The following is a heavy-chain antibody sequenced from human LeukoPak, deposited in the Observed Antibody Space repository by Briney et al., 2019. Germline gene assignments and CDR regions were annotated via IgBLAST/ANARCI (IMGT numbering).Heavy chain of an antibody. J-gene: IGHJ5*02. CDR3: ARSHYYDSSGSHNNWFDP. CDR2: INHSGST. CDR1: VGSFSGYY. D-gene: IGHD3-22*01. V-gene: IGHV4-34*01. Sequence: SETLSLTCAVYVGSFSGYYWSWTRQPPGKGLEWIGEINHSGSTNYNPSLKSRVTISVDTSKNQFSLKLSSVTAADTAVFYCARSHYYDSSGSHNNWFDPWGQGTLVTVSS.